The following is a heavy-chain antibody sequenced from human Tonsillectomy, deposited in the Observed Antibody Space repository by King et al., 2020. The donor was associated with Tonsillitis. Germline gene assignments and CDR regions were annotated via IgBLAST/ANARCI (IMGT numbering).Heavy chain of an antibody. CDR2: ITGSSSYI. Sequence: VQLVESGGGLVKPGGSLRLSCAASGFTFSSYTMNWVRQAPGKGLEWVSSITGSSSYIYYADSLKGRFTISRDNAKNSLYLQVNSLRAEDTAVYYCARDQNDFWSGYYVYWCQGTLVTVSS. J-gene: IGHJ4*02. CDR1: GFTFSSYT. CDR3: ARDQNDFWSGYYVY. V-gene: IGHV3-21*01. D-gene: IGHD3-3*01.